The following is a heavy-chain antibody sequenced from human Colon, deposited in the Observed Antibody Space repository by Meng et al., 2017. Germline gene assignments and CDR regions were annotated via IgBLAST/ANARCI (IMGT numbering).Heavy chain of an antibody. CDR1: GFTFSSYG. J-gene: IGHJ4*02. CDR2: IWYDGSNK. CDR3: ARAQYYYDGSGYWTPYYFDY. D-gene: IGHD3-22*01. Sequence: GESLKISCAASGFTFSSYGMHWVRQAPGKGLEWVAVIWYDGSNKYYADSVKGRFTISRDNSKNTLYLQMNSLRAEDTAVYYCARAQYYYDGSGYWTPYYFDYWGQGTLVTVSS. V-gene: IGHV3-33*01.